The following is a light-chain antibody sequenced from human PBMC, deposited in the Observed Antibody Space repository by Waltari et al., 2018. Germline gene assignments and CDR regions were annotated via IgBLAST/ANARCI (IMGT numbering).Light chain of an antibody. J-gene: IGKJ4*01. Sequence: DIQLTQSPSSLSASVGDRVTITCRACQSISTYLSWYQQKPGKAPKLLIYAASRLHSGVPSRFSGSGSETDFTLTISSLQPEDFATYYCQQGYSTPPRLTFGGGTKVEI. CDR2: AAS. V-gene: IGKV1-39*01. CDR3: QQGYSTPPRLT. CDR1: QSISTY.